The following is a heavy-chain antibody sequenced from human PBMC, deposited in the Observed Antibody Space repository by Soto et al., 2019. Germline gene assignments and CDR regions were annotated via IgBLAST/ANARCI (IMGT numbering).Heavy chain of an antibody. CDR1: GFTFSSYG. J-gene: IGHJ4*02. CDR3: AKANYGDYVQIDY. V-gene: IGHV3-30*18. CDR2: ISYDGSNK. D-gene: IGHD4-17*01. Sequence: GGSLRLSCAASGFTFSSYGMHWVRQAPGKGLEWVAVISYDGSNKYYADSVKGRFTISRDNSKNTLYLQMNSLRAEDTAVYYCAKANYGDYVQIDYWGQGTLVTVSS.